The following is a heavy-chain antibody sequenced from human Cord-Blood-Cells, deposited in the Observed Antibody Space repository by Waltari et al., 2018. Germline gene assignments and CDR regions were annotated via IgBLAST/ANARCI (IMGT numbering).Heavy chain of an antibody. CDR1: GGSFSGYY. J-gene: IGHJ5*02. CDR3: ARVRVDFTNWFDP. V-gene: IGHV4-34*01. CDR2: INHSGST. Sequence: QVQLQQWGAGLLKPSATLSLTCAVYGGSFSGYYWSWIRQPPGKGLEWIGEINHSGSTNYNPSLKSRVTISVDTSKNQFSLKLSSVTAADTAVYYCARVRVDFTNWFDPWGQGTLVTVSS. D-gene: IGHD5-12*01.